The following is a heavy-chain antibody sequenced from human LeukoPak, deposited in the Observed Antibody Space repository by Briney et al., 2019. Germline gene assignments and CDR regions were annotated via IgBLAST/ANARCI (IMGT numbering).Heavy chain of an antibody. D-gene: IGHD1-7*01. CDR2: IYYSGST. V-gene: IGHV4-59*01. J-gene: IGHJ4*02. CDR3: ARGGKLELYYFDY. Sequence: SETLSLTCTVSGDSISSYFWSWIRQPPGKGLEWIGYIYYSGSTNYNPSLKSRVTISEDTSKNQFSLKLSSVTAADTAVYYCARGGKLELYYFDYWGQGTLVTVSS. CDR1: GDSISSYF.